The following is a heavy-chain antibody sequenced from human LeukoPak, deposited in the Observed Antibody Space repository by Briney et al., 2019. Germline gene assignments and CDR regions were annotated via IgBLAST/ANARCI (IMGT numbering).Heavy chain of an antibody. CDR1: GYTFTSYA. J-gene: IGHJ4*02. CDR2: INAGNGNT. V-gene: IGHV1-3*03. Sequence: GASVKVSCKASGYTFTSYAMHWVRQAPGQRLEWMGWINAGNGNTKYSQEFQGRVTITRDTSASTAYMELSSLRSEDMAVYYCARSYSSGWYPIGYFDYWGQGTLVTVSS. D-gene: IGHD6-19*01. CDR3: ARSYSSGWYPIGYFDY.